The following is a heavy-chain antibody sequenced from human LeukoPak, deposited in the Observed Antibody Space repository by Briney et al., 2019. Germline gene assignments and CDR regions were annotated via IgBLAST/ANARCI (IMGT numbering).Heavy chain of an antibody. D-gene: IGHD3-22*01. V-gene: IGHV1-18*01. CDR3: ARAYGYYDSSGLRGPNDAFDI. CDR2: ISAYNGNT. CDR1: GYTFTSFG. Sequence: ASVKVSCKASGYTFTSFGISWVRQAPGQGLEWMGWISAYNGNTNYAQKLQGRVTMTTDTSTSTAYMELRSLRSDDTAVYYCARAYGYYDSSGLRGPNDAFDIWGQGTMVTVSS. J-gene: IGHJ3*02.